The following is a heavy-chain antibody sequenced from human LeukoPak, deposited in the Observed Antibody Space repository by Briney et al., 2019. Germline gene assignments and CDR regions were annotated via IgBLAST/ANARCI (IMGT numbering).Heavy chain of an antibody. V-gene: IGHV4-4*02. Sequence: PSETLSLTCAVSDGSISSSNWWSWVRQPPGKGLEWIGEIYHSGSTNYNPSLKSRVTISVDKSKNQFSLKLSSVTAADTAVYYCARVRQQLGLYYFDYWGQGTLVTVSS. D-gene: IGHD6-13*01. CDR1: DGSISSSNW. CDR3: ARVRQQLGLYYFDY. CDR2: IYHSGST. J-gene: IGHJ4*02.